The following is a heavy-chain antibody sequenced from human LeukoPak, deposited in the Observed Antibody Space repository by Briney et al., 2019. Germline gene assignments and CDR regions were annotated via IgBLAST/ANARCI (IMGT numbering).Heavy chain of an antibody. V-gene: IGHV1-2*02. CDR2: INPNSGGT. J-gene: IGHJ4*02. Sequence: ASVKVSCKASGYTFTGYYTHWVRQAPGQGLEWMGWINPNSGGTNYAQKFQGRVTMTRDTSISTAYMELSRLRSDDTAVYYCARVRGDDIVVVPAALTFDYWGQGTLVTVSS. CDR1: GYTFTGYY. D-gene: IGHD2-2*01. CDR3: ARVRGDDIVVVPAALTFDY.